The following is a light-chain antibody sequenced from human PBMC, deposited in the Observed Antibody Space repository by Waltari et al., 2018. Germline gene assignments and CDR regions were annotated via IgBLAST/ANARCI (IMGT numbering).Light chain of an antibody. CDR2: KGN. CDR3: ALYMGSGIWV. V-gene: IGLV8-61*01. Sequence: QSVVTQEPSSSVSPGGTVTPTCALRSGSVSTTSYATWYQQTPGQPPRTLVYKGNARSSGVPDRFSGSILGNTAALTITGAQADDESDYYCALYMGSGIWVFGGGTKLTVL. CDR1: SGSVSTTSY. J-gene: IGLJ3*02.